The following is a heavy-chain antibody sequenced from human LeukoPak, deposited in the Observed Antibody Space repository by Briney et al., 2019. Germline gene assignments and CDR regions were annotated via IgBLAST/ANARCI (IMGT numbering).Heavy chain of an antibody. Sequence: PSETLSLTCTVSGGSISSYYWSWIRQPAGKGLEWIGRIYTSGSTNYNPSLKSRVTMSVDTSKNQFSLKLSSVTAADTAVYYCAREVPNNYYDSSGYLVPGQADNSIDYWGQGTLVAVSS. J-gene: IGHJ4*02. CDR1: GGSISSYY. CDR3: AREVPNNYYDSSGYLVPGQADNSIDY. D-gene: IGHD3-22*01. CDR2: IYTSGST. V-gene: IGHV4-4*07.